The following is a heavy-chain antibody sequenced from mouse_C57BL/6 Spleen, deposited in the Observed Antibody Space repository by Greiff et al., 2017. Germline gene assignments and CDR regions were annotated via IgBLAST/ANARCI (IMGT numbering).Heavy chain of an antibody. CDR2: IDPENGDT. Sequence: EVHLVESGAELVRPGASVKLSCTASGFNIKDDYMHWVKQRPEQGLEWIGWIDPENGDTEYASKFQGKATITADTSSNTAYLQLSSLTSEDTAVYYCTTGGVTTPCAYWGQGTLVTVSA. D-gene: IGHD2-1*01. V-gene: IGHV14-4*01. CDR1: GFNIKDDY. J-gene: IGHJ3*01. CDR3: TTGGVTTPCAY.